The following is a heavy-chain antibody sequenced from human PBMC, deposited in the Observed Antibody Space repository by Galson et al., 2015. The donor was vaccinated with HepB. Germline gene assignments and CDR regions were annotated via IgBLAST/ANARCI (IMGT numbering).Heavy chain of an antibody. CDR3: ARGGITGTTYYYYGMDV. D-gene: IGHD1-20*01. CDR1: GYTFTGYY. CDR2: INPNSGGT. J-gene: IGHJ6*02. V-gene: IGHV1-2*02. Sequence: SVKVSCKASGYTFTGYYMHWVRQAPGQGLEWMGWINPNSGGTNYAQKFQGRVTMTRDTSISTAYMELSRLRSDDTAVYYCARGGITGTTYYYYGMDVWGQGTTVTVSS.